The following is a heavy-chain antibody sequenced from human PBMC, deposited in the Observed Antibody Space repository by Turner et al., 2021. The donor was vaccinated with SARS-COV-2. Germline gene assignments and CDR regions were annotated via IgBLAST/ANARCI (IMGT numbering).Heavy chain of an antibody. CDR2: ISGRGGST. CDR3: AKDGYDGIYCSGGSCYSGWFDS. D-gene: IGHD2-15*01. V-gene: IGHV3-23*01. J-gene: IGHJ5*01. Sequence: EVQRLESGGGLVQPGGSLRPSCAASGFTFSSYAMSWVRQAPGKWLECVSGISGRGGSTYYADSVKGRFTISRDNSKNTLYLQMNSLRAEDTAVYYCAKDGYDGIYCSGGSCYSGWFDSWGQGTLVTVSS. CDR1: GFTFSSYA.